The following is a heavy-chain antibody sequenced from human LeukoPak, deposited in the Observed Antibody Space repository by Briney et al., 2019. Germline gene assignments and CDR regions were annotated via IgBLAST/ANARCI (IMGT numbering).Heavy chain of an antibody. J-gene: IGHJ4*02. Sequence: SETLSLTCAVYGGSFSGYYWSWIRQPPGKGLEWIGEINHSGSTNYNPSLKSRVTISVDTSKNQFSLKLSSVTAADTAVYYCASPASGAYGSGSYPSLNYWGQGTLVTVSS. CDR1: GGSFSGYY. D-gene: IGHD3-10*01. CDR2: INHSGST. V-gene: IGHV4-34*01. CDR3: ASPASGAYGSGSYPSLNY.